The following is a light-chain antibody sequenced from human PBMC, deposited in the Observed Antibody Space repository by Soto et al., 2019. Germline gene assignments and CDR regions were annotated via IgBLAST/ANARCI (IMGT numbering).Light chain of an antibody. V-gene: IGLV2-14*02. CDR2: EVR. CDR1: SSDVGSYNL. CDR3: SSYSSTSTYVV. Sequence: QSALTQPASVSGSPGQSITISCTGTSSDVGSYNLVSWYQQHPGKAPKVIIYEVRNRPSGVSNRFSGSKSGNTASLTISGLQAEDEADYYCSSYSSTSTYVVFGGGTKLTVL. J-gene: IGLJ2*01.